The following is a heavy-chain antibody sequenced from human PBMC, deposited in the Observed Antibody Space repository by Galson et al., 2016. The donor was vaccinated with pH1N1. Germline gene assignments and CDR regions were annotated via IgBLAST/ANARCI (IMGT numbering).Heavy chain of an antibody. CDR3: ATGLLAAAGTFDY. J-gene: IGHJ4*02. CDR1: GFTFSRHA. V-gene: IGHV3-30*04. D-gene: IGHD6-13*01. CDR2: ISYDGSNT. Sequence: SLRLSCAASGFTFSRHAMHWVRQAPGKGLEWVAVISYDGSNTYYADSAKGRFTISRDNSKNTLYLQMNSLRAEDTAVYYCATGLLAAAGTFDYWGQGTLVTVSS.